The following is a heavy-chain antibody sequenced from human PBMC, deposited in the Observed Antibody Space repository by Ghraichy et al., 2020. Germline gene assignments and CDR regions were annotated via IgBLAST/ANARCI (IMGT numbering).Heavy chain of an antibody. Sequence: SETLSLTCTVSGGSISSSSYYWGWIRQPPGKGLEWIGSIYYSGSTYYNPSLKSRVTISVDTSKNQFSLKLSSVTAADTAVYYCAGDRTVKRGYYYYYMDVWGKGTTVTVSS. V-gene: IGHV4-39*01. CDR3: AGDRTVKRGYYYYYMDV. D-gene: IGHD1-14*01. J-gene: IGHJ6*03. CDR2: IYYSGST. CDR1: GGSISSSSYY.